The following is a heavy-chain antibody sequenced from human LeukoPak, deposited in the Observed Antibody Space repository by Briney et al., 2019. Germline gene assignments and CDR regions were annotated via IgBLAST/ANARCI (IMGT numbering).Heavy chain of an antibody. CDR3: ARQFTDYDFWSGFWGGYYFDY. V-gene: IGHV4-38-2*01. CDR1: GYSISSAYD. D-gene: IGHD3-3*01. CDR2: IDHSGST. J-gene: IGHJ4*02. Sequence: SETLSLTCAVSGYSISSAYDWGWIRQPPGKGLGWIGSIDHSGSTYYNPSLKRRVTISLDTPKKQFSLNLSSSTAADTAVYYCARQFTDYDFWSGFWGGYYFDYWGQGTLVTVSS.